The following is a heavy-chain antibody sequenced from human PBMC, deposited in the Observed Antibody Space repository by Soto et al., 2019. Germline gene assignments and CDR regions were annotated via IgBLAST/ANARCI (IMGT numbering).Heavy chain of an antibody. Sequence: PSETLSLTCTVSGGSISSGGYYWSWIRQHPGKGLEWIGYIYYSGSTYYNPSLKSRVTISVDTSKNQFSLKLSSVTAADTAVYYCARGDGYDSSRFDYWGQGTLVTVSS. CDR1: GGSISSGGYY. V-gene: IGHV4-31*03. J-gene: IGHJ4*02. D-gene: IGHD5-12*01. CDR2: IYYSGST. CDR3: ARGDGYDSSRFDY.